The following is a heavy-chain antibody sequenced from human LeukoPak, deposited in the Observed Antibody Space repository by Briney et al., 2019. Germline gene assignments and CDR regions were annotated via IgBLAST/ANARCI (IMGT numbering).Heavy chain of an antibody. J-gene: IGHJ6*03. CDR3: ARGGSGDYWVNYYYMDV. D-gene: IGHD4-17*01. CDR1: GYSISSGYY. Sequence: SETLSLTCAASGYSISSGYYWGWIRQPPGKGLEWIGSIYHSESTYYNPSLKGRVTISVDTSKNQFSLKLSSVTAADTAVYYCARGGSGDYWVNYYYMDVWGKGTTVTVSS. V-gene: IGHV4-38-2*01. CDR2: IYHSEST.